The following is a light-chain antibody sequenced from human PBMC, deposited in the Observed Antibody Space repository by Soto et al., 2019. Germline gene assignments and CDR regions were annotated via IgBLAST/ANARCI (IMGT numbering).Light chain of an antibody. V-gene: IGKV3-11*01. CDR3: QQRSNWLRT. CDR1: QSVSSY. CDR2: DAS. Sequence: EIVLTQSPATLSLSPGERATLSCRASQSVSSYLAWYQQKPGQAPRLLIYDASNRATGIPARFSGSGSGTDFTLTISSLEPEDFAVYYCQQRSNWLRTFGPGTKVDNK. J-gene: IGKJ3*01.